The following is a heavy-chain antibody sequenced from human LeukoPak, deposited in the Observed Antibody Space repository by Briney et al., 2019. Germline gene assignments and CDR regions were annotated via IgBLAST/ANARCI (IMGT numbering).Heavy chain of an antibody. CDR1: GFIFSNHY. Sequence: GGSLRLSCAASGFIFSNHYMDWVRQAPGKGLEWVGRVRSKANSYTTEYAASVKGRFTISRDDSKNSLYLQMDSLKTEDSAVYYCASHKDRTGYYFDYWGQGALVTVSS. J-gene: IGHJ4*02. CDR2: VRSKANSYTT. V-gene: IGHV3-72*01. D-gene: IGHD3/OR15-3a*01. CDR3: ASHKDRTGYYFDY.